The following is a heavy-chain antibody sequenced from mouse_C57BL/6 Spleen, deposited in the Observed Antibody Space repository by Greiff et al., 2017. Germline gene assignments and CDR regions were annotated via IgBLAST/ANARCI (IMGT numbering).Heavy chain of an antibody. V-gene: IGHV1-52*01. CDR1: GYTFTSYW. CDR2: IYPSDSET. D-gene: IGHD2-5*01. Sequence: VQLQQSGAELVRPGSSVKLSCKASGYTFTSYWMHWVQQRPIQGLEWIGNIYPSDSETHYNQKFKDKATLTVDKSSSTAYMQLSSLTSEDSAVYYCSRSPVTPYYSSPWFAYWGQGTLGTVSA. CDR3: SRSPVTPYYSSPWFAY. J-gene: IGHJ3*01.